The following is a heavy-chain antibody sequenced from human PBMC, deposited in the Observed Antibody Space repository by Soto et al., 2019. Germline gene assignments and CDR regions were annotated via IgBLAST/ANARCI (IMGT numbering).Heavy chain of an antibody. Sequence: SETLSLTCSVSGGSISGSYWSWIRQSPGKGLEWLGYVYYTGSTNYSHSLRSRVSISVDTSKNEFSLRLSSVTAADTAVYFCARSVAVPGAHIDYWGQGTQVTVSS. CDR2: VYYTGST. D-gene: IGHD6-19*01. J-gene: IGHJ4*02. V-gene: IGHV4-59*01. CDR3: ARSVAVPGAHIDY. CDR1: GGSISGSY.